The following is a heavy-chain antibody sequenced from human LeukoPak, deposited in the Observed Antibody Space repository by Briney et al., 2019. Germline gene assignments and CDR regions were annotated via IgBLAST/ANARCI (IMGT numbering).Heavy chain of an antibody. V-gene: IGHV3-23*01. Sequence: GGSLRLSFAASGFTFSSYAMSWVRQAPGKGLEWVSGISGSGGSTYYADSVKGRFTISRDNSKNTLYLQMNSLRADDTAVYYCAKKYDSSGFYFDYWGQGTLVTVSS. J-gene: IGHJ4*02. CDR1: GFTFSSYA. CDR3: AKKYDSSGFYFDY. CDR2: ISGSGGST. D-gene: IGHD3-22*01.